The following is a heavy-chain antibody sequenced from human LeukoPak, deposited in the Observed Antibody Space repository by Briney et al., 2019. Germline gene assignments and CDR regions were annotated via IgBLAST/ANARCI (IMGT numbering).Heavy chain of an antibody. D-gene: IGHD3-16*02. Sequence: SETLSLTCSVSGVSIGSDDSNYWAWIRQPPGKGLEWIAGITSSGTAHYNPSLESQVTISLDTSSNQFSLKLTFVTAADTALYYCARAANYRRYSFHSWGQGTKVTVSS. CDR2: ITSSGTA. CDR1: GVSIGSDDSNY. CDR3: ARAANYRRYSFHS. J-gene: IGHJ4*02. V-gene: IGHV4-39*01.